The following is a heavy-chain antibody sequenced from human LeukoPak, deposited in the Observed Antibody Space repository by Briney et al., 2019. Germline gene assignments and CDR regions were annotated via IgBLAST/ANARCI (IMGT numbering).Heavy chain of an antibody. D-gene: IGHD2-15*01. J-gene: IGHJ3*02. CDR1: GSAFTSYW. Sequence: GGSLKISWKGSGSAFTSYWMGGGGQVPGKGREWMGIIYPGDSDTRYSPSFQGQVTMSVDRSISTAYLQWSSLKASDTAIYYCARPIGAFDIWGQGTMVTVSS. V-gene: IGHV5-51*01. CDR2: IYPGDSDT. CDR3: ARPIGAFDI.